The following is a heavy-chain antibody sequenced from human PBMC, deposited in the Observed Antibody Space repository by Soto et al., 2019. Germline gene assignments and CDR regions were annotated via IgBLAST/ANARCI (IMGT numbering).Heavy chain of an antibody. CDR3: ARTPKSSPYYFDY. CDR2: IWYDGSNK. J-gene: IGHJ4*02. V-gene: IGHV3-33*01. Sequence: QVQLVESGGGVVQPGRSLRLSCAASGFTFSNYGMHWVRQAPGKGLEWVAVIWYDGSNKYYADSVKGRFTISRDSSKNTLYLQMNSLRAEDTAVYYCARTPKSSPYYFDYWGQGTLVTVSP. CDR1: GFTFSNYG.